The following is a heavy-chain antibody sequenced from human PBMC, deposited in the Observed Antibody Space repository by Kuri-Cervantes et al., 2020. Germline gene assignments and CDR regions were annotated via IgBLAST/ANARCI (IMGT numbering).Heavy chain of an antibody. CDR3: ARASYYDILTGYSDYYGMDV. V-gene: IGHV3-23*01. Sequence: GESLKISCAASGFTFSSYTMSWVRQAPGKGLEWVSAISGSGGSTYYADSVKGRFTISRDNAKNSLYLQMNSLRAEDTAVYYCARASYYDILTGYSDYYGMDVWGQGTTVTVSS. CDR2: ISGSGGST. CDR1: GFTFSSYT. J-gene: IGHJ6*02. D-gene: IGHD3-9*01.